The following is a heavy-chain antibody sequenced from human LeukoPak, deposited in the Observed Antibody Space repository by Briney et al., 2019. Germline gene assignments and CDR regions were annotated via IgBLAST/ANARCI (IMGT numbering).Heavy chain of an antibody. J-gene: IGHJ4*02. D-gene: IGHD3-3*01. CDR2: MNPNSGNT. Sequence: ASVKVSCKASGYTFTSYDINWVRQATGQGLEWMGWMNPNSGNTGYAQKFQGRVTMTRNTSISTAYMELSSLRSEDTAVYYCASGRVDDFWSGYYRSYFDYWGQGTLVTVSS. CDR3: ASGRVDDFWSGYYRSYFDY. V-gene: IGHV1-8*01. CDR1: GYTFTSYD.